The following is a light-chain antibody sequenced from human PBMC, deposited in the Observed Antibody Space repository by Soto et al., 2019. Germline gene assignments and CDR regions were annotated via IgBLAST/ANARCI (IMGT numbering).Light chain of an antibody. CDR3: QQYGSSPQT. J-gene: IGKJ1*01. CDR1: QSVSSGA. V-gene: IGKV3-20*01. Sequence: EIVMAQSPATLSVSPGERASLSCRASQSVSSGAFAWYRQKPGQAPGLLIYGASSRATGVPDRFSGSGSGTDFTLTISRLEPEDFAVYYCQQYGSSPQTFGQGTKVDI. CDR2: GAS.